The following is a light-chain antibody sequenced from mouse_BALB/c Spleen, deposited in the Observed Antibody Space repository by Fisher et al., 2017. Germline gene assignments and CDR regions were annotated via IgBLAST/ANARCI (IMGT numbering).Light chain of an antibody. Sequence: IVITQSTAIMSASPGEKVTITCSASSSVSYMYWYQQKPGSSPRLLIYDTSNLASGVPVRFSGSGSGTSYSLTISRMEAEDAATYYCQQRSSYPFTFGSGTKLEIK. CDR2: DTS. J-gene: IGKJ4*01. CDR3: QQRSSYPFT. CDR1: SSVSY. V-gene: IGKV4-55*01.